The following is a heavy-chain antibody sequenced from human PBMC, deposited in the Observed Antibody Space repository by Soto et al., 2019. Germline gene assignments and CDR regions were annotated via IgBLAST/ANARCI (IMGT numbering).Heavy chain of an antibody. V-gene: IGHV1-69*02. Sequence: ASVKVSCKASGGTFSSYTISWVRQAPGQGLEWMGRIIPILGIANYAQKFQGRVTITADKSKSTAYMELSSLRSEDTAVYYCARVAGIAVAGPFDYWGQGTLVTVSS. J-gene: IGHJ4*02. CDR3: ARVAGIAVAGPFDY. CDR2: IIPILGIA. D-gene: IGHD6-19*01. CDR1: GGTFSSYT.